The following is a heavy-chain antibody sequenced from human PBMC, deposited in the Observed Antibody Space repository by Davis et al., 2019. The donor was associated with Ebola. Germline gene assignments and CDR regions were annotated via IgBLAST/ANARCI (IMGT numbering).Heavy chain of an antibody. J-gene: IGHJ4*02. CDR3: TVGGIGGMGDY. V-gene: IGHV1-46*01. CDR2: INPSGGTA. CDR1: GSTFTSYG. D-gene: IGHD1-26*01. Sequence: ASVKVSCKASGSTFTSYGITWVRQAPGQGFEWMGIINPSGGTATYAQKFQGRVTMTRDTSTSTVYMELSSLTSGDTAVYYCTVGGIGGMGDYWGQGTLVTVSS.